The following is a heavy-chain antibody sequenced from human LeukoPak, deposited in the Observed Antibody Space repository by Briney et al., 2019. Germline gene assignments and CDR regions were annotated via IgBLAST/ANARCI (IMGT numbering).Heavy chain of an antibody. V-gene: IGHV3-21*01. D-gene: IGHD6-13*01. Sequence: GGSLRLSCAASGLTFSSYSMNWVRQATGKGLEWVSSISSSSSYIYYADSVKGRFTISRDNAKNSLYLQMNSLRAEDTAVYYCARDRPPAAGTYYYYYGMDVWGKGTTVTVSS. CDR3: ARDRPPAAGTYYYYYGMDV. J-gene: IGHJ6*04. CDR1: GLTFSSYS. CDR2: ISSSSSYI.